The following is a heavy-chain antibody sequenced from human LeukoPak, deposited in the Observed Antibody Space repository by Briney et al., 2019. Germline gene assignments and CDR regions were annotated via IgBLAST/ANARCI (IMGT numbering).Heavy chain of an antibody. Sequence: PGGSLRLSCAASGFTFSSYDMHWVRQATGKGLEWVSAIGTAGDTYYPGSVKGRFTISRENAKNPLYLQMNSLRAGDTAVYYCARAPSLTLPDYWGQGTLVTVSS. CDR3: ARAPSLTLPDY. J-gene: IGHJ4*02. CDR1: GFTFSSYD. CDR2: IGTAGDT. V-gene: IGHV3-13*01. D-gene: IGHD3-9*01.